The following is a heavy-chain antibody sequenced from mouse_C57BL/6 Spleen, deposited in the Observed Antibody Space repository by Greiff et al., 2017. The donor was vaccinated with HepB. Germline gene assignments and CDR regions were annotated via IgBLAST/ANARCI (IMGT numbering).Heavy chain of an antibody. CDR3: ARSSYDYDRSNWYFDV. CDR2: IRNKANGYTT. Sequence: EVMLVESGGGLVQPGGSLSLSCAASGFTFTDYYMSWVRQPPGKALEWLGFIRNKANGYTTEYSASVKGRFTISRDNSQSILYLQMNALRAEDSATYYCARSSYDYDRSNWYFDVWGTGTTVTVSS. V-gene: IGHV7-3*01. J-gene: IGHJ1*03. D-gene: IGHD2-4*01. CDR1: GFTFTDYY.